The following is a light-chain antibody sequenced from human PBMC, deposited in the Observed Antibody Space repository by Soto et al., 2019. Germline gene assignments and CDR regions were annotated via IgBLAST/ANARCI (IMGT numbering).Light chain of an antibody. CDR2: AAS. J-gene: IGKJ3*01. CDR3: QQSYSTPFT. CDR1: QSISNY. V-gene: IGKV1-39*01. Sequence: DLQMTQSPSSLSASVGDRVTITCRPSQSISNYLNWYQQQPGKAPKLLIYAASNLQSGVPSRFSGSGSGTDFTLTISSLQPEDFAAYYCQQSYSTPFTFGPGTKVDIK.